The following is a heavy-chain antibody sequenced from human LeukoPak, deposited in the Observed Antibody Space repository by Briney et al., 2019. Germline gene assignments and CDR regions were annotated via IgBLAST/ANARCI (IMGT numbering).Heavy chain of an antibody. CDR1: GFIFSSYW. CDR3: ARGRNWFDP. J-gene: IGHJ5*02. CDR2: IKQDGSEK. V-gene: IGHV3-7*01. Sequence: GGSLRLSCAASGFIFSSYWMSWVRQAPGKGLEWVANIKQDGSEKYYVDSVKGRFTVSRDNAKNPLYLQMNSLRAEDTAVYYCARGRNWFDPWGQGTLVTVSS.